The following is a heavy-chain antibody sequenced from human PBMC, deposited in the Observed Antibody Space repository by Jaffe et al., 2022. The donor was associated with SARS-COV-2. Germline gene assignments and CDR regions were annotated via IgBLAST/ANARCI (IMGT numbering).Heavy chain of an antibody. CDR3: ASLLVVVTAPDPRYYYGMDV. V-gene: IGHV4-34*01. CDR1: GGSFSGYY. D-gene: IGHD2-21*02. CDR2: INHSGST. Sequence: QVQLQQWGAGLLKPSETLSLTCAVYGGSFSGYYWSWIRQPPGKGLEWIGEINHSGSTNYNPSLKSRVTISVDTSKNQFSLKLSSVTAADTAVYYCASLLVVVTAPDPRYYYGMDVWGQGTTVTVSS. J-gene: IGHJ6*02.